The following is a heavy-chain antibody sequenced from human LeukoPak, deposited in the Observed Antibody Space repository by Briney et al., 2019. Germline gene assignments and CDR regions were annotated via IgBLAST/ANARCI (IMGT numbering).Heavy chain of an antibody. V-gene: IGHV3-49*03. Sequence: PGRSPILSCPASGFPFRHYAMSRLRQAPAKGLERGGFIRSKAYGETTEYPAPVKGSLTISRDDPKRIALLQLHCLNPRDTPVYYSADKEVLLWFGGRGTLLTVSS. D-gene: IGHD3-10*01. J-gene: IGHJ4*02. CDR3: ADKEVLLWF. CDR1: GFPFRHYA. CDR2: IRSKAYGETT.